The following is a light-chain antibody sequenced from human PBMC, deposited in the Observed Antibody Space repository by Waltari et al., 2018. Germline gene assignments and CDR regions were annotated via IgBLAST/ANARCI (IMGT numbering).Light chain of an antibody. CDR3: CSYAGSYTWV. CDR1: SSDVGVYSY. CDR2: DVN. J-gene: IGLJ1*01. V-gene: IGLV2-11*01. Sequence: QSALTQPRSVSGPPGQSVTLSCTGTSSDVGVYSYFSWYQQNPGKAPKLMVFDVNRRPSGVPDRFSGSKSGNTASLTISGLQAEDEADYYCCSYAGSYTWVFGTGTKVTVL.